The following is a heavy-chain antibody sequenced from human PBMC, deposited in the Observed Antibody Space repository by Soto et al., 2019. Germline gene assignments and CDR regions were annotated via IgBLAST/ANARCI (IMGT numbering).Heavy chain of an antibody. V-gene: IGHV1-3*01. Sequence: GASVKVSCKASGYAFTSYAVHWVRQAPGQRLEWMGWINAGNGNTKYSQKFQGRVTITRDTSASTAYMELSSLRSEDTAVYYCASSRFLDWLVYYFAYWGQGTLVTVSS. CDR3: ASSRFLDWLVYYFAY. CDR2: INAGNGNT. CDR1: GYAFTSYA. D-gene: IGHD3-3*01. J-gene: IGHJ4*02.